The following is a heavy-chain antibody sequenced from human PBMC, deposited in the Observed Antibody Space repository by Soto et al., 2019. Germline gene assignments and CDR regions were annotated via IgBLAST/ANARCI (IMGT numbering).Heavy chain of an antibody. V-gene: IGHV4-30-4*01. J-gene: IGHJ6*02. CDR3: ARDEAADYDYVWGSYRYDYGMDV. CDR1: GGSISSGDYY. D-gene: IGHD3-16*02. CDR2: IYYSGST. Sequence: SETLSLSCTVSGGSISSGDYYWSWIRQPPGKGLEWIGYIYYSGSTYYNPSLKSRVTISVDTSKNQFSLKLSSVTAADTAVYYCARDEAADYDYVWGSYRYDYGMDVWGQGTTVTVSS.